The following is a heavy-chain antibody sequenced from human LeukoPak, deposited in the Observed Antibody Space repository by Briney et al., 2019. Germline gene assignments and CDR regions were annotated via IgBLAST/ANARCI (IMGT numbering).Heavy chain of an antibody. CDR2: IYYSGST. D-gene: IGHD3-22*01. V-gene: IGHV4-59*01. Sequence: SETLSLTCAVYGGSFSGYYWSWIRQPPGKGLEWIGYIYYSGSTNYNPSLKSRITISIDTSKNQFSLKLSSVTAADTAVYYCARHVSSGYYRSYYYGMDVWGQGTTVTVSS. CDR1: GGSFSGYY. CDR3: ARHVSSGYYRSYYYGMDV. J-gene: IGHJ6*02.